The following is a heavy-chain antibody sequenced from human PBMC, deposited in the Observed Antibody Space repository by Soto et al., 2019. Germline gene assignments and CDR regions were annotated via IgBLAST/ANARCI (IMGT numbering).Heavy chain of an antibody. CDR2: IYSGGST. J-gene: IGHJ3*02. Sequence: GGSLRLSCAASGFTVSSNYMSWARQAPGKGLEWVSVIYSGGSTYYADSVKGRFTISRDNSKNTLYLQMNSLRAEDTAVYYCARDPVVANDAFDIWGQGTMVTVSS. CDR1: GFTVSSNY. D-gene: IGHD5-12*01. CDR3: ARDPVVANDAFDI. V-gene: IGHV3-53*01.